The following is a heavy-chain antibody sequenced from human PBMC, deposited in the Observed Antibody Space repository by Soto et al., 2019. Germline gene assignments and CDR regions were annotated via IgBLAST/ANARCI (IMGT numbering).Heavy chain of an antibody. J-gene: IGHJ6*02. Sequence: GASVKVSCKVSGYPLTELSMHWVRQAPGKGLEWMGGFDPEDGETIYAQKFQGRVTMTEDTSTDTAYMELSSLRSEDTAVYYCATVFSLVPAAINYYYGMDVWGQGTTVTVSS. CDR1: GYPLTELS. CDR2: FDPEDGET. V-gene: IGHV1-24*01. CDR3: ATVFSLVPAAINYYYGMDV. D-gene: IGHD2-2*01.